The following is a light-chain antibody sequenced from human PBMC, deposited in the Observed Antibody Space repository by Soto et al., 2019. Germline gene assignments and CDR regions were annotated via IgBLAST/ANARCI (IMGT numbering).Light chain of an antibody. Sequence: EIVLTQSPATLSLSPGERATLSCRASQSVSSYLAWYQQKPGQAPRLLIYDASNRATGIPDRFSGSGSGTDFTLTISSLKPEDFAVYYCQNRSNWPLTFGGGNKVEIK. CDR1: QSVSSY. CDR3: QNRSNWPLT. CDR2: DAS. J-gene: IGKJ4*01. V-gene: IGKV3-11*01.